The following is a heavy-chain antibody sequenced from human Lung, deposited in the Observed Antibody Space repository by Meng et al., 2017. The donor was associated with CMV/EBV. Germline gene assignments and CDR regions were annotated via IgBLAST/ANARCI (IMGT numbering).Heavy chain of an antibody. CDR3: ASSSRGGFSEGLLSGNWFHP. D-gene: IGHD3-3*01. Sequence: SXTXSLXCAVYGGSFSGYYWSWIRQPPGKGLEWIGEINHSGSTNYNPTLKSRVTISVDTSKNQFSLKLSSVTAAGTAVYYCASSSRGGFSEGLLSGNWFHPWXQETLVTVSS. J-gene: IGHJ5*02. CDR1: GGSFSGYY. V-gene: IGHV4-34*01. CDR2: INHSGST.